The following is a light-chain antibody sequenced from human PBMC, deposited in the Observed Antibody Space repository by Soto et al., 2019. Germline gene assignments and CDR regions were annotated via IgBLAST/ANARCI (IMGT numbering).Light chain of an antibody. Sequence: QSALTQPASVSGSPGQSITIYCSGTSSDVDDYNYVSWYQQHPGKAPKLMIYEVSHRLSGVSNRFSGSNSGYTASLTISGLQDEDEADYYCTSSLSNSVVVFGGGTKLTVL. CDR1: SSDVDDYNY. J-gene: IGLJ3*02. CDR2: EVS. CDR3: TSSLSNSVVV. V-gene: IGLV2-14*01.